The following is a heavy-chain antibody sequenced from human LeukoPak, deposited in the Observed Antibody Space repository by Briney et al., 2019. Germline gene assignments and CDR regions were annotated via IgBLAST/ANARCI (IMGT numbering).Heavy chain of an antibody. CDR3: TRDLAAVPGPRMDV. J-gene: IGHJ6*02. V-gene: IGHV3-7*03. Sequence: GGSPRLSCAASGFSFSSYYMSWVRQAPGKGLEWVALINPDGSERYYVDSVKGRFTISRDNARNSLYLQMDSLRDDDTAMYFCTRDLAAVPGPRMDVWGQGTTVTVSS. CDR2: INPDGSER. CDR1: GFSFSSYY. D-gene: IGHD6-19*01.